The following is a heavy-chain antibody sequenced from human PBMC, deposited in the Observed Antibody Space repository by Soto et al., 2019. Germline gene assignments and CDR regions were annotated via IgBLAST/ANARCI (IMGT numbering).Heavy chain of an antibody. V-gene: IGHV1-18*04. CDR2: ISGYNGDI. Sequence: SVKVSCKASGYTFNRHGITWVRQAPGQGLEWMGWISGYNGDINYEQKFQGRVTLSSDTLTSTVYLELKSLRFDDTAVYYCARVRIVGAREIDFWGQGTLVTVSS. D-gene: IGHD1-26*01. CDR1: GYTFNRHG. J-gene: IGHJ4*02. CDR3: ARVRIVGAREIDF.